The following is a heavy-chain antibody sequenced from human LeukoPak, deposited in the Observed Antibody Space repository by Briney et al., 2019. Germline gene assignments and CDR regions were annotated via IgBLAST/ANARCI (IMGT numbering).Heavy chain of an antibody. V-gene: IGHV3-20*04. CDR2: LNWNGGST. CDR3: ATHSYYDGSRSYPHYLDY. D-gene: IGHD3-10*01. J-gene: IGHJ4*02. CDR1: GFTFEDNG. Sequence: GGSLRLSCAASGFTFEDNGMSWVRQAPGKGLEWVSGLNWNGGSTGYADSVKGRFTISRDNARNSLYLQMNSLRTEDTALYYCATHSYYDGSRSYPHYLDYWGQGTLVTVSA.